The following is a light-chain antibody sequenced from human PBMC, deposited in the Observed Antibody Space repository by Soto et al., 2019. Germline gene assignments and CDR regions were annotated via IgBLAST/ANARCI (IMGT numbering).Light chain of an antibody. V-gene: IGKV3-20*01. CDR1: QSVSSN. CDR3: QQYGSSPYT. J-gene: IGKJ2*01. CDR2: GAS. Sequence: TLSVSSGERATLSCRASQSVSSNLAWYQQKPGQAPRLLFYGASSRATGIPDRFSGSGSGTDFTLTISRLEPEDFAVYYCQQYGSSPYTFGQGTKVDIK.